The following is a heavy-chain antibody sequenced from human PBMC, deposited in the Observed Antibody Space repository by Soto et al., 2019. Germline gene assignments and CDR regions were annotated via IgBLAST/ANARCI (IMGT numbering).Heavy chain of an antibody. V-gene: IGHV4-31*03. J-gene: IGHJ3*02. CDR1: GGSISSGGYY. Sequence: QVQLQESGPGLVKPSQTLSLTCTVSGGSISSGGYYWSWIRQHPGKGLEWIGYIYYSGSTYYNPSLKRRVTIAVDTSKNQFSLKLSSVTAADTAVYYCARGGLLPDAFDIWGQGTMVTVSS. CDR2: IYYSGST. CDR3: ARGGLLPDAFDI.